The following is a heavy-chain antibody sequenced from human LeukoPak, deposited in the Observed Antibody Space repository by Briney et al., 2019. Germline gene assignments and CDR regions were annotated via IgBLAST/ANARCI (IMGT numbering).Heavy chain of an antibody. CDR1: GFTFSSYW. V-gene: IGHV3-7*01. CDR2: IKQDGNEK. CDR3: ASGGRSSWYYYGMDV. J-gene: IGHJ6*02. Sequence: PGGSLRLSCAASGFTFSSYWMSWVRQAPGKGLEWVANIKQDGNEKYYVDSVKGRFTISRDNAKNSLYLQMNSLRAEDTAVYYCASGGRSSWYYYGMDVWGQGTTVTVSS. D-gene: IGHD6-13*01.